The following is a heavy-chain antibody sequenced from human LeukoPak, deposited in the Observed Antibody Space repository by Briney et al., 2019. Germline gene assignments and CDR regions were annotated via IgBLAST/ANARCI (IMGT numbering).Heavy chain of an antibody. D-gene: IGHD2-8*01. CDR3: ARAIGPRGYCTNGVCYRYYFDY. CDR2: IYYSGST. CDR1: GGSISSGGYS. J-gene: IGHJ4*02. V-gene: IGHV4-31*03. Sequence: SETLSLTCTVSGGSISSGGYSWSWIRQHPGKGLERIGYIYYSGSTYYNPSLKSRVTISVDTSKNQFSLKLSSVTAADTAVYYCARAIGPRGYCTNGVCYRYYFDYWGQGTLVTVSS.